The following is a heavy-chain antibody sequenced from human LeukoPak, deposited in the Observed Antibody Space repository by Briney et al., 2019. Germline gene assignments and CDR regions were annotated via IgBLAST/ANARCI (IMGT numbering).Heavy chain of an antibody. V-gene: IGHV1-69*13. Sequence: ASGKVSCKSSGCTFSSYAISWVRHAPGQGLEWRGGIIPIFGTENYAQKFQGSVTITADESTSTAYMELSSLRSEDTAVYYCAGDEHLYCGGARPHRFDPWGQGTLVTVSS. CDR1: GCTFSSYA. D-gene: IGHD2-21*01. CDR3: AGDEHLYCGGARPHRFDP. CDR2: IIPIFGTE. J-gene: IGHJ5*02.